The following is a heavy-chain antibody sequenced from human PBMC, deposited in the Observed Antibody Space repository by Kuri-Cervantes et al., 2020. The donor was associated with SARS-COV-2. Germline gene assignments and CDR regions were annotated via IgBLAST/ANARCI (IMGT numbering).Heavy chain of an antibody. CDR1: GFTFSSYA. J-gene: IGHJ4*02. CDR3: ARSATVTDFDY. D-gene: IGHD4-17*01. CDR2: ISSSSSYI. V-gene: IGHV3-21*04. Sequence: GESLKISCAASGFTFSSYAMSWFRQAPGKGLEWVSSISSSSSYIYYADSVKGRFTISRDNAKNSLYLQMNSLRAEDTAVYYCARSATVTDFDYCGQAILTVSS.